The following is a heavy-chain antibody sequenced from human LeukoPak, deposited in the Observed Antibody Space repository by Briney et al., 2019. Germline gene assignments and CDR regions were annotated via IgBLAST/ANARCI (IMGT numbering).Heavy chain of an antibody. V-gene: IGHV4-59*08. CDR2: IYYSGST. J-gene: IGHJ4*02. CDR1: GDSISSYQ. D-gene: IGHD6-19*01. Sequence: SETLSLTCTVSGDSISSYQWNWVRQPPGKGLEWIGDIYYSGSTNYNPSLKSRVTISVDTSKNQFSLTLTSVTAADTAIYYCARMYSSGWYYFDYWGQGTLVTVSS. CDR3: ARMYSSGWYYFDY.